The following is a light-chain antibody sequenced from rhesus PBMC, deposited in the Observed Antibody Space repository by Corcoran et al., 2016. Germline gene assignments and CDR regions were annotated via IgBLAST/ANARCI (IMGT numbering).Light chain of an antibody. J-gene: IGKJ3*01. CDR3: QHHDNSPFT. Sequence: DIQMTQSPSSLSASVGDRVTITCRASQGINNWLAWYQQKTGKAPKLLIYRASNLETGVPSRFSGSGSGTDCTLTIRSLQPEDIATYYCQHHDNSPFTFGPGTKLDIK. V-gene: IGKV1-69*01. CDR2: RAS. CDR1: QGINNW.